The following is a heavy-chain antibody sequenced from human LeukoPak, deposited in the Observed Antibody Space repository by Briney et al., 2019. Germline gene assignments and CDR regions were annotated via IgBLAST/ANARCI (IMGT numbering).Heavy chain of an antibody. J-gene: IGHJ4*02. CDR1: GIIFGSHG. CDR2: IRPNGDRT. V-gene: IGHV3-23*01. CDR3: ARAYDKAYDY. Sequence: GGSLRLSCAASGIIFGSHGMAWVRQAPGKGLEWVSSIRPNGDRTFYADFVKGRFTISRDNSKNTVSLHMNSLRAEDSAIYRCARAYDKAYDYWDQGTLVTVSS. D-gene: IGHD2-21*01.